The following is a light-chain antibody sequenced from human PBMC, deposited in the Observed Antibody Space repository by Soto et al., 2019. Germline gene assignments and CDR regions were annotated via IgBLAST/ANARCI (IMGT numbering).Light chain of an antibody. Sequence: DIQMTQSPSTLSASVGDRVTITCRASQSISSWLAWYQQKPGKAPKLLIYKASSLESGVPSRFSGSGSGTEFTLTINSLQPDDFATYFCQQYNSYSRKFGQGTKVDIK. V-gene: IGKV1-5*03. J-gene: IGKJ1*01. CDR2: KAS. CDR1: QSISSW. CDR3: QQYNSYSRK.